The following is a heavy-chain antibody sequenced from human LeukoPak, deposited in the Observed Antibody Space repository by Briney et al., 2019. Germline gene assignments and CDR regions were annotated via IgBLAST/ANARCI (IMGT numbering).Heavy chain of an antibody. CDR2: IYTSGST. CDR3: ARQVGSFTLMP. Sequence: SETLSLTCTVSGGSISSHYWSWIRQPAGKGLEWIGRIYTSGSTNYNSSLQSRVTMSVDTSKNQFSLNLSSVTAADTAVYYCARQVGSFTLMPWGQGTLVTVSS. J-gene: IGHJ1*01. CDR1: GGSISSHY. V-gene: IGHV4-4*07. D-gene: IGHD3-22*01.